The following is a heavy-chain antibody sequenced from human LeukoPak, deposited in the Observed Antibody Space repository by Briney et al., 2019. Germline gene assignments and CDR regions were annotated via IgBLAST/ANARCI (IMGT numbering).Heavy chain of an antibody. J-gene: IGHJ6*02. Sequence: SETLSLTCAVYGGSFSGYYWSWIRQPPGKGLEWIGEINHSGSTNYNPSLESRVTISVDTSKNQFSLKLSSVTAADTAVYYCARGTLYRGGYYPYYYYGMDVWGQGTTVTVSS. CDR2: INHSGST. CDR1: GGSFSGYY. V-gene: IGHV4-34*01. CDR3: ARGTLYRGGYYPYYYYGMDV. D-gene: IGHD3-22*01.